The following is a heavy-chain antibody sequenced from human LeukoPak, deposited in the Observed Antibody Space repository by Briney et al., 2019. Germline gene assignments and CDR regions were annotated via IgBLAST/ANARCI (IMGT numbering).Heavy chain of an antibody. V-gene: IGHV4-61*01. CDR1: GGSVSSGSYY. CDR3: ARDMGAPDYGSYSVDY. Sequence: SQTLSLTCTVSGGSVSSGSYYLSWIRQPPGRGLEWIAYIHYSGSAAYNPSLKSRVTISRDMSTNQFSLKMTSVTAADTAVYFCARDMGAPDYGSYSVDYWGQGTLVTVSS. CDR2: IHYSGSA. J-gene: IGHJ4*02. D-gene: IGHD4-23*01.